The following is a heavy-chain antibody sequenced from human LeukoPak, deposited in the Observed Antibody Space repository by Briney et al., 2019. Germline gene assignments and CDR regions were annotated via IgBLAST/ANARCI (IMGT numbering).Heavy chain of an antibody. V-gene: IGHV3-48*04. CDR1: GLTFSKYS. J-gene: IGHJ6*03. D-gene: IGHD3-3*01. CDR3: ARDFWRYMDV. CDR2: IDTSSTTM. Sequence: PGGSLRLSCAASGLTFSKYSMTWVRQAPGKGLEWVSFIDTSSTTMYYTDSVKGRFTISRDNAKNSLYLQMNSLRAEDTAVYYCARDFWRYMDVWGKGTTVTVSS.